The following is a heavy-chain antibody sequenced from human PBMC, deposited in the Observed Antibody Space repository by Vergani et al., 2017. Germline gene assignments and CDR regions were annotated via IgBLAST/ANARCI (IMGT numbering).Heavy chain of an antibody. CDR3: ARDAGTTRDYYYYXMDV. CDR1: GFTFSSYS. Sequence: EVQLVESGGGLVQPGGSLRLSCAASGFTFSSYSMNWVRQAPGKGLEWVSYISSSSSTIYYADSVKGRFTISRDNAKNSLYLQMNSLRDEDTAVYYCARDAGTTRDYYYYXMDVWGKGTTVTVSS. V-gene: IGHV3-48*02. CDR2: ISSSSSTI. J-gene: IGHJ6*03. D-gene: IGHD1-1*01.